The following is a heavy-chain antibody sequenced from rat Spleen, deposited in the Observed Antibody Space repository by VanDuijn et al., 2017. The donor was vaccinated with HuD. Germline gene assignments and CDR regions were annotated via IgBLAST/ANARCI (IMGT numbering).Heavy chain of an antibody. Sequence: EVQLVESGGGLVQPGRSLKLSCAASGFIFSRSAMAWVRQAPTKGLEWVATISYDGSSTYYRDSVKGRYTISRDNAKSTLYLQMDSLRSEDTATHFGARPANPSYYFDYWGQGVMVTVSS. CDR1: GFIFSRSA. D-gene: IGHD3-8*01. J-gene: IGHJ2*01. V-gene: IGHV5-29*01. CDR2: ISYDGSST. CDR3: ARPANPSYYFDY.